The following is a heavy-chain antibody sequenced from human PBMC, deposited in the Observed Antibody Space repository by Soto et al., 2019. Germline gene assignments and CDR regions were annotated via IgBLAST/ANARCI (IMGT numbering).Heavy chain of an antibody. CDR3: APGGNYYETSALAY. CDR2: IIPIFGTP. V-gene: IGHV1-69*01. D-gene: IGHD3-22*01. J-gene: IGHJ4*02. CDR1: GDSFSSYA. Sequence: QVQLVQSVAEVKKPGSSVKVSCKASGDSFSSYAISWVRQAPGHGLEWMGRIIPIFGTPHYAQMVEGRVTITAHEPTSTANMELSSLRSDDTAVYYCAPGGNYYETSALAYCGQGSLVTVSS.